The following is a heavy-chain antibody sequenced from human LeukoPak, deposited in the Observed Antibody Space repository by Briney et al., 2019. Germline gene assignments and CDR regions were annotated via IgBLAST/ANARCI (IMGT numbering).Heavy chain of an antibody. V-gene: IGHV3-48*02. CDR2: ISSSNNTI. CDR3: ARSTYCGGDCYPALGY. CDR1: GFTFSSYS. J-gene: IGHJ4*02. D-gene: IGHD2-21*02. Sequence: GGSLRLSCAASGFTFSSYSMNWVRQAPGKGLEWVSYISSSNNTIYYADSVKGRFTISRDNAKNSLYLQMNSLRDEDTAVYYCARSTYCGGDCYPALGYWGQGTPVTVSS.